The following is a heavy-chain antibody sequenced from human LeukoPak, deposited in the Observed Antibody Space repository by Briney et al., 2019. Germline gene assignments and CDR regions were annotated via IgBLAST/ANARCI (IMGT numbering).Heavy chain of an antibody. CDR2: IKQDGSEK. V-gene: IGHV3-7*01. D-gene: IGHD3-3*01. J-gene: IGHJ4*02. Sequence: GSLRLSCAASGFTFSSYWMSWVRQAPGKGLEWVANIKQDGSEKYYVDSVKGRFTISRDNAKNSLYLQMNSLRAEDTAVYYCARGYYDFWSGYLDYFDYWGQGTLVTVSS. CDR1: GFTFSSYW. CDR3: ARGYYDFWSGYLDYFDY.